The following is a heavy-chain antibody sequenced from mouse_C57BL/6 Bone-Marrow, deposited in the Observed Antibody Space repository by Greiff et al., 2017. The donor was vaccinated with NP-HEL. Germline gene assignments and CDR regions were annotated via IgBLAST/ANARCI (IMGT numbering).Heavy chain of an antibody. CDR1: GFNIKNTY. D-gene: IGHD6-1*01. CDR2: IDPANGNT. Sequence: EVQLQQSVAALVMPGASVKLSCTASGFNIKNTYMHWVKQRPEQGLEWIGRIDPANGNTKYSPKFQGKATITADTSTNTAYLQLSSLTSEDTEIYDCVHNALGAYWGQGTLVTVSA. CDR3: VHNALGAY. V-gene: IGHV14-3*01. J-gene: IGHJ3*01.